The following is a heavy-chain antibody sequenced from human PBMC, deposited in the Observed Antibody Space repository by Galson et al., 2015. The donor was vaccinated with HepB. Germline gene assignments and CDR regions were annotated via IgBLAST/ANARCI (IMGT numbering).Heavy chain of an antibody. D-gene: IGHD2-21*02. V-gene: IGHV3-48*01. CDR1: GFTFSSFT. CDR2: ITSISTTI. CDR3: ARGHTAIDY. Sequence: SLRLSCAASGFTFSSFTMSWVRQAPGKGLEWVSYITSISTTIYYADSAKGRFTISRDNAKNSLYLQMNSLRAEDTAVYFCARGHTAIDYWAQGALVTVSS. J-gene: IGHJ4*02.